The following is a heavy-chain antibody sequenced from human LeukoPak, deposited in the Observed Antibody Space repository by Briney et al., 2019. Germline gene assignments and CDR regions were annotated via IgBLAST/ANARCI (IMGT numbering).Heavy chain of an antibody. V-gene: IGHV4-59*01. CDR2: IYYSGIT. Sequence: SETLSLTCAVYGGSFSGYHWSWIRQPPGKGLEWIGYIYYSGITNYNPSLESRVTIPLDTFRNQFPLKLSSVTAADTAVYYCAGGRVWLAFDSWGQGTLLTVSS. CDR1: GGSFSGYH. D-gene: IGHD5-18*01. J-gene: IGHJ4*02. CDR3: AGGRVWLAFDS.